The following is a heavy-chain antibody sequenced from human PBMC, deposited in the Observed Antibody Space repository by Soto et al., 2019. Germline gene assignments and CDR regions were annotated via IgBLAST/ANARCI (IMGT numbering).Heavy chain of an antibody. CDR2: IYYSGST. CDR3: ARTETEDDSSGYSIFDY. V-gene: IGHV4-39*01. J-gene: IGHJ4*02. CDR1: GGSISSSSYY. D-gene: IGHD3-22*01. Sequence: PSETLSLTCTVSGGSISSSSYYWGWIRQPPGKGLEWIGSIYYSGSTYYNPSLKSRVTISVDTSKNQFSLKLSSVTAADTAVYYCARTETEDDSSGYSIFDYWGQGTLVTVSS.